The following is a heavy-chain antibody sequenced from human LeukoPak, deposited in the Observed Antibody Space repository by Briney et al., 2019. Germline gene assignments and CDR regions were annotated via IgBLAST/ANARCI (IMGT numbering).Heavy chain of an antibody. V-gene: IGHV4-39*01. D-gene: IGHD2-21*02. CDR1: GGSISSSSYY. CDR3: ARQTHCGGDCYSESYYFDY. CDR2: IYYSGST. Sequence: KPSETLSLTCTVSGGSISSSSYYWGWIRQPPGKGLEWIGSIYYSGSTYYNPSLKSRVTISVDTSKNQFSLKLSSVTAADTAVYYCARQTHCGGDCYSESYYFDYWGQGTLVTVSS. J-gene: IGHJ4*02.